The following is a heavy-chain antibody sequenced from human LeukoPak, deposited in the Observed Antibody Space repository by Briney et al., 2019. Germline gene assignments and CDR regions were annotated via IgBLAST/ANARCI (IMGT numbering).Heavy chain of an antibody. D-gene: IGHD3-22*01. CDR3: ARDQRYYDSSGYPEDGFDV. CDR2: IYHSGST. Sequence: SETLSLTGAVSGGSISSSNWWSWVRQSPGKGLEWIGEIYHSGSTNYNPSLKSRVIISVDKSKNQFSLKVTSVTAADTAMYYCARDQRYYDSSGYPEDGFDVWGQGTMVTVSS. J-gene: IGHJ3*01. V-gene: IGHV4-4*02. CDR1: GGSISSSNW.